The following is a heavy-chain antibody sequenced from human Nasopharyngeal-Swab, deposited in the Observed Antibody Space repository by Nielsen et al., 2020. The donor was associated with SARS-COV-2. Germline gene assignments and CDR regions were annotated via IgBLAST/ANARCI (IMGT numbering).Heavy chain of an antibody. CDR3: AAYCGGDCYSGY. CDR1: GFTFDDYA. D-gene: IGHD2-21*02. J-gene: IGHJ4*02. Sequence: SLKISCAASGFTFDDYAMHWVRQAPGKGPEWVSGISWNSGSIGYADSVKGRFTISRDNAKNSLYLQMNSLRAEDTALYYCAAYCGGDCYSGYWGQGTLVTVSS. CDR2: ISWNSGSI. V-gene: IGHV3-9*01.